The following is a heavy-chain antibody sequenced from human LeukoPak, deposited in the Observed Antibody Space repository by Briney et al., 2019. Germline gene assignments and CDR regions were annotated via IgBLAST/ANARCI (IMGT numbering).Heavy chain of an antibody. D-gene: IGHD2-21*02. V-gene: IGHV1-69*04. Sequence: SVKVSCKASGGTFSSYAISWVRQAPGQGLEWMGRITPILGIANYAQKFQGRVTITADKSTSTAYMELSSLRSEDTAVYYCARDIPHLFNCGGDCYSFDYWGQGTLVTVSS. CDR3: ARDIPHLFNCGGDCYSFDY. CDR2: ITPILGIA. J-gene: IGHJ4*02. CDR1: GGTFSSYA.